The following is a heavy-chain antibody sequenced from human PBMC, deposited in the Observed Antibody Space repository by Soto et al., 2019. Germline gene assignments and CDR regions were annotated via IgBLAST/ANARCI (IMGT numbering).Heavy chain of an antibody. J-gene: IGHJ4*02. CDR1: GGSISSGFYY. Sequence: SETLSLTCTVSGGSISSGFYYWSWIRQHPGKGLEWIGYVYYSGSTYYNPSLKTRVTISVDTSKNQFSLRLSSVTAADTAVYYCARGLITTIVVTRGFADYWGQGTLVTVSS. D-gene: IGHD2-21*02. CDR3: ARGLITTIVVTRGFADY. CDR2: VYYSGST. V-gene: IGHV4-31*03.